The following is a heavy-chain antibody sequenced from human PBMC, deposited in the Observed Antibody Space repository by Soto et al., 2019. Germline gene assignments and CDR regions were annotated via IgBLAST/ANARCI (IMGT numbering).Heavy chain of an antibody. CDR2: ISYDGSNK. J-gene: IGHJ4*02. CDR3: AKAAPNWNYDY. D-gene: IGHD1-7*01. Sequence: QVQLVESGGGVVQPGRSLRLSCAASGFTFSSYGMHWVRQAPGKGLEWVAVISYDGSNKYYADSVKGRFTISRDNSKNTLYLQMNSPRAEDTAAYYCAKAAPNWNYDYCGQGTLVTVSS. CDR1: GFTFSSYG. V-gene: IGHV3-30*18.